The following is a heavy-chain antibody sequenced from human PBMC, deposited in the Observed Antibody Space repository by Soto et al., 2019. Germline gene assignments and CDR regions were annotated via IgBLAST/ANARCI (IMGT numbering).Heavy chain of an antibody. CDR2: IWYDGSKK. V-gene: IGHV3-33*01. CDR3: ARDASYYSLWSGYYPSRNGMDV. Sequence: QVQVVESGGGVVQPGRSXXLSCAASGFTFSSFGMHWVRQAPGKGLEWVSLIWYDGSKKSYGDSVKGRFTISRDNSRNTVYLQMNSLRADDTAVYYCARDASYYSLWSGYYPSRNGMDVWGQGTTVTVSS. CDR1: GFTFSSFG. J-gene: IGHJ6*02. D-gene: IGHD3-3*01.